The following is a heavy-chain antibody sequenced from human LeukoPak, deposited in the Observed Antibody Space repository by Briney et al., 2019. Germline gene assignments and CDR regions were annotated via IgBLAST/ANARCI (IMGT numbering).Heavy chain of an antibody. V-gene: IGHV4-39*07. J-gene: IGHJ3*02. CDR1: GGSISSSSYY. Sequence: SETLSLTCTVSGGSISSSSYYWGWIRQPPGKGLEWIGSIYYSGSTNYNPSLKSRVTISVDKSKSQFSLKLSSVTAADTAVYYCARDYYDSSGYSLAAFDIWGQGTMVTVSS. CDR2: IYYSGST. CDR3: ARDYYDSSGYSLAAFDI. D-gene: IGHD3-22*01.